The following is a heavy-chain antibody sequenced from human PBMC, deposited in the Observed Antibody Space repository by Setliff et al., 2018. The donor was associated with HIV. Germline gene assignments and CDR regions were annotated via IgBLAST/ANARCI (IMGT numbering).Heavy chain of an antibody. CDR1: GDSIDSSYYY. CDR3: ARHDYSDTGGYYRLWFFDY. J-gene: IGHJ4*02. CDR2: VFNSGST. V-gene: IGHV4-39*01. D-gene: IGHD3-22*01. Sequence: SETLSLTCKVSGDSIDSSYYYWAWIRQPPGRGLECIGTVFNSGSTYYTPSLRGRVTISVDTSKDQFSLKLISVTAADTAVYYCARHDYSDTGGYYRLWFFDYWGQGSLVTVSS.